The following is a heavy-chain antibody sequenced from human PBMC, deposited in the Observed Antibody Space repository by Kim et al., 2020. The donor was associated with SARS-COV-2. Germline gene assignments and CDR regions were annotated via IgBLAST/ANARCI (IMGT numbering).Heavy chain of an antibody. V-gene: IGHV4-59*13. J-gene: IGHJ4*02. Sequence: SETLSLTCTVSGGSISSYYWSWIRQPPGKGLEWIGYIYYSGSTNYNPSLKSRVTISVDTSKNQFSLKLSSVTAADTAVYYCARGGRARGINYWGQGTLVTVSS. D-gene: IGHD1-20*01. CDR2: IYYSGST. CDR3: ARGGRARGINY. CDR1: GGSISSYY.